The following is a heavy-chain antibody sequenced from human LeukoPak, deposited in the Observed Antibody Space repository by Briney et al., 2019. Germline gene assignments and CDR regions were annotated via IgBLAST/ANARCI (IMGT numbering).Heavy chain of an antibody. CDR2: VSSDGSGT. CDR3: ARGGYGAIDY. CDR1: GFTFSNYY. J-gene: IGHJ4*02. D-gene: IGHD4-17*01. V-gene: IGHV3-74*01. Sequence: GGSLRLSCAASGFTFSNYYMHWVRQAPGKGLLWVSRVSSDGSGTDYADSVKGRFTISRDNAKTTLYLQMNSLRAEDTAVYYCARGGYGAIDYWGQGTLVTVSS.